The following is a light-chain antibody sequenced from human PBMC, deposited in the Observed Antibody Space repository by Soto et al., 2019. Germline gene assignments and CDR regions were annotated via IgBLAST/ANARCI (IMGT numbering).Light chain of an antibody. J-gene: IGLJ1*01. CDR2: GVS. V-gene: IGLV2-14*01. CDR1: SSDVGGYSY. Sequence: QSVLTQPASVSGSPGQSITISCTGTSSDVGGYSYVSWYQQHPGKAPKLMIYGVSNRPSGVSNRFSGFKSDNTAYLTISGLQAEDEADYYCSSYVSSSTLDVFGTGTKLTVL. CDR3: SSYVSSSTLDV.